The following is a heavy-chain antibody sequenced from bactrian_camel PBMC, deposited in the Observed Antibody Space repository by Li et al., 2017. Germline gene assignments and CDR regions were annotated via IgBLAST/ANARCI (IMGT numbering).Heavy chain of an antibody. CDR3: AAGSAASLAGASYKW. Sequence: HVQLVESGGGSVQAGGSLRLSCVVSGHTDSRYCMGWFRQAPGKEREGVAAIDSIGGETTYADSVKGRFTISRDNPKNTLYLLMNSLKPDDTAMYYCAAGSAASLAGASYKWWGQGTQVTVS. CDR1: GHTDSRYC. J-gene: IGHJ4*01. V-gene: IGHV3S26*01. D-gene: IGHD2*01. CDR2: IDSIGGET.